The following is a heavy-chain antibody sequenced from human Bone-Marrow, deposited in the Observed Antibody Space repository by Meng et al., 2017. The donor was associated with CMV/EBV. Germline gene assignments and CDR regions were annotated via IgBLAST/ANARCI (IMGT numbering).Heavy chain of an antibody. CDR3: ARDPPYSSSWYYYYYGMDV. D-gene: IGHD6-13*01. CDR2: IKQDGSEK. V-gene: IGHV3-7*01. CDR1: GFTFSSYW. J-gene: IGHJ6*02. Sequence: GESLKISCAASGFTFSSYWMSWVRQAPGKGLEWVANIKQDGSEKYYVDSVKGRFTISRDNAKNSLYLQMNSLRAEDTAVYYCARDPPYSSSWYYYYYGMDVWGQGTTVTVSS.